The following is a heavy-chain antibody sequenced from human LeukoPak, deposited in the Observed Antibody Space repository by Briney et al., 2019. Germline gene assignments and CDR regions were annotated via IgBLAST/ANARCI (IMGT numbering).Heavy chain of an antibody. Sequence: SETLSLTCTVSGGSISSYYWSRIRQPPGKGLEWIGYIYYSGSTNYNPSLKSRVTISVDTSKNQFSLKLSSVTAADTAVYYCAREMVPAASWFDPWGQGTLVTVSS. CDR3: AREMVPAASWFDP. CDR2: IYYSGST. J-gene: IGHJ5*02. D-gene: IGHD2-2*01. V-gene: IGHV4-59*01. CDR1: GGSISSYY.